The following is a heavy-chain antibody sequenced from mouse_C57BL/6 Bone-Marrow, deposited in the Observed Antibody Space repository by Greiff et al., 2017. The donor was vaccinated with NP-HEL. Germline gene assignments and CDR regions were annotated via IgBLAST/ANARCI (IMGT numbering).Heavy chain of an antibody. CDR1: GFTFSDYY. CDR3: ARRGGTWFAY. J-gene: IGHJ3*01. Sequence: EVQLQESGGGLVQPGGSLKLSCAASGFTFSDYYMYWVRQTPEKRLEWVAYISNGGGSTYYPDTVKGRFTISRDNSKNTLYLQMSRLKSEDTAMYYCARRGGTWFAYWGQGTLVTVSA. V-gene: IGHV5-12*01. CDR2: ISNGGGST.